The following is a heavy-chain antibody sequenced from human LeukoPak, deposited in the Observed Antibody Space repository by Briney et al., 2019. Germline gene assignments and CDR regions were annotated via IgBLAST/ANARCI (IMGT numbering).Heavy chain of an antibody. CDR2: ISWNSGSI. CDR3: AREMIAAAVFDY. D-gene: IGHD6-13*01. Sequence: GRSLRLSCAASGFTFDDYAMHWVRQAPGKGLEWVSGISWNSGSIGYADSVKGRFTISRDNAKNSLYLQMNSLRAEDTAVYYCAREMIAAAVFDYWGQGTLVTVSS. V-gene: IGHV3-9*01. J-gene: IGHJ4*02. CDR1: GFTFDDYA.